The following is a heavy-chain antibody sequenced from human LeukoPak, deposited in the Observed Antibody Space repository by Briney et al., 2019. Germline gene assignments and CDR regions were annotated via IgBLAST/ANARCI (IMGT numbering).Heavy chain of an antibody. D-gene: IGHD2-2*02. CDR2: MNPNSGNT. V-gene: IGHV1-8*03. CDR1: GHTFTSYD. J-gene: IGHJ4*02. Sequence: ASVKVSCKASGHTFTSYDINWVRQATGQGLEWMGWMNPNSGNTGYAQKFQGRVTITRNTSISTAYMELSSLRSEDTAVYYCARVIRYCSSTSCYTIDYWGQGTLVTVSS. CDR3: ARVIRYCSSTSCYTIDY.